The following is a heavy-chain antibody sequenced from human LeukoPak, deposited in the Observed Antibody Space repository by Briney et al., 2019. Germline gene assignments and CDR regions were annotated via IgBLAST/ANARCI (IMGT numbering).Heavy chain of an antibody. D-gene: IGHD3-9*01. CDR2: IYTSGST. CDR1: GGSISSYY. Sequence: PSETLSLTCTVSGGSISSYYWSWIRQPAGKGLEWIGRIYTSGSTNYNPSLKSRVTMSVDTSKNQFSLKLSSVPAADTAVYYCARDYDILTGYPIFAFDIWGQGTMVTVSS. V-gene: IGHV4-4*07. J-gene: IGHJ3*02. CDR3: ARDYDILTGYPIFAFDI.